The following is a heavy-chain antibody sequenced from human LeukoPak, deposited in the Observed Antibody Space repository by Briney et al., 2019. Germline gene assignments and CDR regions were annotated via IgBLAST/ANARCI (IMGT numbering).Heavy chain of an antibody. J-gene: IGHJ6*04. D-gene: IGHD6-13*01. CDR3: TRGAAAGYTIYGMDV. V-gene: IGHV3-73*01. CDR2: IRSKANSYAT. CDR1: GFTFSGSA. Sequence: PGGSLKLSCAASGFTFSGSAMHWVRQASGKGLEWVGRIRSKANSYATAYAASVKGRFTISRDDSKNTAYLQMNSLKTEDTAVYYCTRGAAAGYTIYGMDVWAKGPRSPSPQ.